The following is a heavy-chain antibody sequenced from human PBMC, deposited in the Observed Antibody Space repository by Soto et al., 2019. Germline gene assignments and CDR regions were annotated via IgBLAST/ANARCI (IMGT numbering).Heavy chain of an antibody. Sequence: GGSLRLSCAASGFTFSNYWMSWVRQAPGKGLEWVANIKQDGSAKYYVDSVKGRFTISRDNVKNSLHLQMDSLRVEDTAVYHCARTYYEDNSGYGPIDFWGQGALVTVSS. CDR2: IKQDGSAK. V-gene: IGHV3-7*01. D-gene: IGHD3-22*01. CDR3: ARTYYEDNSGYGPIDF. CDR1: GFTFSNYW. J-gene: IGHJ4*02.